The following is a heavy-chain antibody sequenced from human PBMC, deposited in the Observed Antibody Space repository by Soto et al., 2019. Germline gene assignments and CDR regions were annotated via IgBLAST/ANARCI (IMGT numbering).Heavy chain of an antibody. Sequence: GGSLRLSCAASGFTFSSYWMSWVRQAPGKGLEWVANIKQDGSEKYYVDSVKGRFTISRDNAKNSLYLQMNSLRAEDTAVYYCARPLGELSPRALDYWGQGTLVTVSS. CDR1: GFTFSSYW. CDR3: ARPLGELSPRALDY. D-gene: IGHD3-16*02. V-gene: IGHV3-7*01. CDR2: IKQDGSEK. J-gene: IGHJ4*02.